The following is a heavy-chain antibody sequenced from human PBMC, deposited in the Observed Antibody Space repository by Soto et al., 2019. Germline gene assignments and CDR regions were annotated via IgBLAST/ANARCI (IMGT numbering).Heavy chain of an antibody. J-gene: IGHJ4*02. V-gene: IGHV4-34*01. CDR1: GESFSGYY. CDR3: ARGGVYCSSTSCHYFDY. Sequence: QVQLQQWGAGLFKPSETLSLTCAAYGESFSGYYWSWIRQPPGKGLEWIGEINHSGSTNYNPSLKSRVTISVDTSKNQFSLKLSAVTAADTAVYYCARGGVYCSSTSCHYFDYWGQGTLVTVSS. CDR2: INHSGST. D-gene: IGHD2-2*01.